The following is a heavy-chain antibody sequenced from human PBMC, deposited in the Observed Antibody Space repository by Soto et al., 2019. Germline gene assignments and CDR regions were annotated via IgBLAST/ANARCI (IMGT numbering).Heavy chain of an antibody. CDR1: GYTFTSYD. J-gene: IGHJ3*02. Sequence: GASVKVSCKASGYTFTSYDINWVRQATGQGLEWMGWMNPNSGNTGYAQKFQGRVTMTRNTSISTAYMELSSLRSEDTAVYYCVWMSGPPTRAFDIWGQGTMVTVSS. CDR2: MNPNSGNT. CDR3: VWMSGPPTRAFDI. D-gene: IGHD5-12*01. V-gene: IGHV1-8*01.